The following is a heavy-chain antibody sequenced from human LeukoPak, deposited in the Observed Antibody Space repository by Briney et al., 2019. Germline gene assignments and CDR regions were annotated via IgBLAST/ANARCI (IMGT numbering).Heavy chain of an antibody. Sequence: GSSVTVSCTSSGGTCSSYAISWVRRAPGQGLEWMGGIIPIFGTANYAQKFQGRVTITADESTSTAYMELSSLRSEDTAVYYCARDGPGDHCWGQGTLVTVSS. D-gene: IGHD3-10*01. V-gene: IGHV1-69*13. CDR2: IIPIFGTA. CDR3: ARDGPGDHC. CDR1: GGTCSSYA. J-gene: IGHJ4*02.